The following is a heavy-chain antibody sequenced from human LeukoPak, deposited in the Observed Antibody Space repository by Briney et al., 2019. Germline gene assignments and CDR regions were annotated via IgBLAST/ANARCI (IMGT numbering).Heavy chain of an antibody. CDR2: IYPGDSDT. CDR3: ARHGGTTVVTLDY. J-gene: IGHJ4*02. Sequence: GESLKISCKGSGYSFTSYWIGWVRQMPGKGLEGMGIIYPGDSDTRYSPSFQGQVTISAAKSISTAYLQWSSLKASDTAMYYCARHGGTTVVTLDYWGQGTLVTVSS. CDR1: GYSFTSYW. D-gene: IGHD4-23*01. V-gene: IGHV5-51*01.